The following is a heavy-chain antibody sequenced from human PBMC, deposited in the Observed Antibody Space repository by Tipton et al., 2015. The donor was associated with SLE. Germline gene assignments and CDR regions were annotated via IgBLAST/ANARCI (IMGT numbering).Heavy chain of an antibody. J-gene: IGHJ5*01. CDR3: ARALGLNGSYYLLDS. Sequence: QSGAEVKKPGESLKISCKGSAYRFASYWIGWVRQMPGKGLEWMGIIYPGNSDTRYSQSFQGQVTISADRSINTAYVQRSNLKTSDTAMYYCARALGLNGSYYLLDSWGQGTLVTVSS. D-gene: IGHD4-23*01. CDR1: AYRFASYW. V-gene: IGHV5-51*03. CDR2: IYPGNSDT.